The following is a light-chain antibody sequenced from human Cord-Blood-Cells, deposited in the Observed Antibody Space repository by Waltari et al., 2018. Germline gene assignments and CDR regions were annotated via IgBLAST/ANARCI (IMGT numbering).Light chain of an antibody. CDR1: SLRSYY. CDR2: GKN. V-gene: IGLV3-19*01. J-gene: IGLJ3*02. Sequence: SSALTQAPAVSVALGQTVRITCQGASLRSYYASWYQQKPGQAPVLVIYGKNNRPSGIPDRFSGSSSGNTASLTITGAQAEDEADYYCNSRDSSGNHWVFGGGTKLTVL. CDR3: NSRDSSGNHWV.